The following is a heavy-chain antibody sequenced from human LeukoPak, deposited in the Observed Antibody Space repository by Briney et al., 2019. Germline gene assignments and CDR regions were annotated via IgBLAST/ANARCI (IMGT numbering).Heavy chain of an antibody. CDR3: ARLVVAATYYFDY. CDR1: GGSISSSSYY. Sequence: SETLSLTCTVSGGSISSSSYYWGWVRQPPGKGLEWIGSIYYSGSTYYNPSLKSPVTISVDTPKNQFSLKLSSVTAADTAVYYCARLVVAATYYFDYWGQGTLVTVSS. CDR2: IYYSGST. V-gene: IGHV4-39*01. J-gene: IGHJ4*02. D-gene: IGHD2-15*01.